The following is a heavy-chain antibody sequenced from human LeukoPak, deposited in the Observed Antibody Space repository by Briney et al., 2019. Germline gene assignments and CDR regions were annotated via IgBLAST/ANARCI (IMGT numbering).Heavy chain of an antibody. CDR2: IRSKAHGGTT. CDR1: GFTFGDYA. J-gene: IGHJ4*02. CDR3: TRGDGSGSF. Sequence: GGSLRLSCTASGFTFGDYAMSWVRQAPGKGLEWVGFIRSKAHGGTTEYAASVKGRFTISRDDSKGIAYLQMNSLKTEDTAVYYCTRGDGSGSFWGQGTLVTVSS. V-gene: IGHV3-49*04. D-gene: IGHD3-10*01.